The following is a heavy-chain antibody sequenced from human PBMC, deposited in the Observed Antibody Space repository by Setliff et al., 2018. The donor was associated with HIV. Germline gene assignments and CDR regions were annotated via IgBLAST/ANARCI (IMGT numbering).Heavy chain of an antibody. D-gene: IGHD3-22*01. J-gene: IGHJ3*02. CDR2: MYYSGSA. CDR1: GGSISSYY. CDR3: ARDRPDLYYDSSGDAFDI. V-gene: IGHV4-59*01. Sequence: PSETLSLTCTVSGGSISSYYWSWIRQPPGKGLEWIGYMYYSGSANYNPSLKSRVNMSVYPSKNQLSLKLSSVTAADTAVYYCARDRPDLYYDSSGDAFDIWGQGTMVTVSS.